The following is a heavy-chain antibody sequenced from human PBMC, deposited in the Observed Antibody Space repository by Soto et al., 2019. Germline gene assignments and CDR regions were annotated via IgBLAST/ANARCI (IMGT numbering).Heavy chain of an antibody. CDR1: GGSINSGGYY. V-gene: IGHV4-31*03. J-gene: IGHJ4*02. CDR2: MYYSGST. D-gene: IGHD6-13*01. Sequence: QVQLRESGPGLVKPSQTLSLTCTVSGGSINSGGYYWNWIRQHPGKGLEWIGYMYYSGSTYYNPFLRSRVIISADTSENHFPLKLSSVTAAATAVYFWARGYRQSGYSSSWVFDYWGQGTLVNVSS. CDR3: ARGYRQSGYSSSWVFDY.